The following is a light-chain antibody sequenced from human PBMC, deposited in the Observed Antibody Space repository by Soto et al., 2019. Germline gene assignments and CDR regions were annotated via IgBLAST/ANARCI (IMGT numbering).Light chain of an antibody. J-gene: IGLJ3*02. V-gene: IGLV1-40*01. CDR2: GNS. CDR3: QSYDSSLSGLWV. CDR1: SSNIAAGYD. Sequence: QSVVTQPPSVSGAPGQRVTISCTGSSSNIAAGYDVHWYQQLPGTAPKLLIYGNSNRPSGVPDRFSGSKSGTSASLAITGLQAEDEADYYCQSYDSSLSGLWVFGGGTKLTVL.